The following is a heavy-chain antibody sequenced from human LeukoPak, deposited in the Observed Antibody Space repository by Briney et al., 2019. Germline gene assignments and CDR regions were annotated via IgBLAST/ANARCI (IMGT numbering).Heavy chain of an antibody. CDR1: GGSISSSSYY. Sequence: SSETLSLTCTVSGGSISSSSYYWGWIRQPPGKGLEWIGSIYYSGSTYYNPSLKSRVTISVDTSKNQFSLKLGSVTAADTAVYYCARQWLDYYYYGMDVWGQGTTVTVSS. CDR2: IYYSGST. D-gene: IGHD6-19*01. V-gene: IGHV4-39*07. J-gene: IGHJ6*02. CDR3: ARQWLDYYYYGMDV.